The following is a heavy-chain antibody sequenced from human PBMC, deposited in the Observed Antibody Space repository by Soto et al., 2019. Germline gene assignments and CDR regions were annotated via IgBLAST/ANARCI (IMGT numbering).Heavy chain of an antibody. CDR2: TSSSGTYT. CDR3: AKDREYPRDYFHY. Sequence: GGSLRLSCAASGFIFSSYSMNWVRQAPGKGLEWVSSTSSSGTYTYYVDSVKGRFTISRDNARNSLYLQMNSLRAEDTAAYYCAKDREYPRDYFHYWGQGTLVTVSS. J-gene: IGHJ4*02. V-gene: IGHV3-21*01. D-gene: IGHD6-6*01. CDR1: GFIFSSYS.